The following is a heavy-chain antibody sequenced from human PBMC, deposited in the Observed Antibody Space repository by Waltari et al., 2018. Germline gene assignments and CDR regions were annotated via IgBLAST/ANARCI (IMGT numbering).Heavy chain of an antibody. CDR1: GGTFSSYT. Sequence: VQLVQSGAEVKKPGSSVKVSCKASGGTFSSYTISWVRQAPGKGLECVSVIYSGGSTYYADSVKGRFTISRDNSKNTLYLQMNSLRAEDTAVYYCARDFGGSNYFDYWGQGTLVTVSS. CDR3: ARDFGGSNYFDY. J-gene: IGHJ4*02. CDR2: IYSGGST. D-gene: IGHD3-16*01. V-gene: IGHV3-66*02.